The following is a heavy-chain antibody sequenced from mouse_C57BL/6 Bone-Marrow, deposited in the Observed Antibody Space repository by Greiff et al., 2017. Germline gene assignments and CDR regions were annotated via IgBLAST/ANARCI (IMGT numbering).Heavy chain of an antibody. Sequence: EVQLQQSGPGLVKPSQSLSLTCSVTGYSITSGYYWNWIRQFPGNKLEWMGYISYDGSNNYNPSLKNRISITRDTSKNQFFLKLNSVTTEDTATYCCARDYISWFAYWGQGTLVTVSA. CDR2: ISYDGSN. V-gene: IGHV3-6*01. CDR1: GYSITSGYY. CDR3: ARDYISWFAY. D-gene: IGHD1-3*01. J-gene: IGHJ3*01.